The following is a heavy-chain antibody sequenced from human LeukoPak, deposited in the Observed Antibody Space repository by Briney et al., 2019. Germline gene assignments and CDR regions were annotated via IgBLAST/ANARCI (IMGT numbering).Heavy chain of an antibody. CDR1: GYTFTSYD. D-gene: IGHD6-13*01. V-gene: IGHV1-18*01. Sequence: ASVKVSCKASGYTFTSYDINWVRQAPGQGLEWMGWISAYNGNTNYAQKLQGRVTMTTDTSTSTAYMELRSLRSDDTAVYYCARDPGPPIAAAGILDYWGQGTLVTVSS. CDR3: ARDPGPPIAAAGILDY. J-gene: IGHJ4*02. CDR2: ISAYNGNT.